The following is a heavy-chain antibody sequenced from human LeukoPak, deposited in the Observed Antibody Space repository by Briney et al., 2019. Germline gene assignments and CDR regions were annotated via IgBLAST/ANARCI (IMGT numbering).Heavy chain of an antibody. J-gene: IGHJ4*02. CDR3: VRSYYGSGTFYLGGY. CDR1: GFTFSNFA. D-gene: IGHD3-10*01. V-gene: IGHV3-64D*06. Sequence: TGGSLRLSCSASGFTFSNFAMHWVRQAPGKGLEYVSGISTNGGSTYYADSVKGRFTISRDNSKNTVHLQMSSLRTEDAALYYCVRSYYGSGTFYLGGYWGQGTLVTVSS. CDR2: ISTNGGST.